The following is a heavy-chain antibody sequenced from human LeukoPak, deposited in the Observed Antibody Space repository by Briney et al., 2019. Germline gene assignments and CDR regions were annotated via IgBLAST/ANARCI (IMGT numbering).Heavy chain of an antibody. CDR1: GFTFSNYA. CDR2: ISGSGSAT. V-gene: IGHV3-23*01. CDR3: AKAPMEDSWYIHFDY. J-gene: IGHJ4*02. Sequence: GGSLRLSCAASGFTFSNYAMTWVRQAPGKGLEWVSAISGSGSATYYADSVKGRFTITRDNSKNTLYLQINSLRAEDTAIYYCAKAPMEDSWYIHFDYWGQGTLVTVSS. D-gene: IGHD6-13*01.